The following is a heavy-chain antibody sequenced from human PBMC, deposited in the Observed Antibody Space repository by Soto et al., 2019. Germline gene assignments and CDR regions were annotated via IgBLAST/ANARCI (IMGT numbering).Heavy chain of an antibody. D-gene: IGHD3-3*01. V-gene: IGHV3-7*03. CDR1: GFTFSSYW. CDR2: IKQDGSEK. J-gene: IGHJ6*02. CDR3: ARDPDHYDFWSGYSFSGMDV. Sequence: GGSLRLSCAASGFTFSSYWMSWVRQAPGKGLEWVANIKQDGSEKYYVDSVKGRFTISRDNAKNSLYLQMNSLRAEDTAVYYCARDPDHYDFWSGYSFSGMDVWGQGTTVTVSS.